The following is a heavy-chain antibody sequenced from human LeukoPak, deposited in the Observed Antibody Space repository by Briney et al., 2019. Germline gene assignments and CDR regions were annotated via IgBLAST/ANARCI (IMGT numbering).Heavy chain of an antibody. Sequence: GGSLRLSCAASGFTFSSYAMSWVRQAPGKGLEWVSAIGGTDGTTWYTDSVKGRFTISRDNSKNTLFLQMDSLRVEDTAVYYCAKRDGPGSWPYYFDYWGQGTLVTVSS. CDR3: AKRDGPGSWPYYFDY. J-gene: IGHJ4*02. CDR2: IGGTDGTT. D-gene: IGHD3-10*01. CDR1: GFTFSSYA. V-gene: IGHV3-23*01.